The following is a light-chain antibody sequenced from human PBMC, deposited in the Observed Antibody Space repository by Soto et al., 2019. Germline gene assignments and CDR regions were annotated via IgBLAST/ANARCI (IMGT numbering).Light chain of an antibody. CDR2: GNS. Sequence: QSALTQPPSVSGAPXQRVTISCTGSSSNIGAGYDVHWYQQLPGTAPKLLIYGNSNRPSGVPDRFSGSKSGTSASLAITGLQAEDEADYYCQSYDSSLSGVVFGGGTKLTVL. CDR3: QSYDSSLSGVV. J-gene: IGLJ2*01. CDR1: SSNIGAGYD. V-gene: IGLV1-40*01.